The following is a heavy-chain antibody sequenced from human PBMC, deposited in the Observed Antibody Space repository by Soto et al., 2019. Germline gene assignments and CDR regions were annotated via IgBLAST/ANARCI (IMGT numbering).Heavy chain of an antibody. D-gene: IGHD2-2*01. CDR3: ARDWTDIVVVPAAMPNDAFDI. Sequence: PGGSLRLSCAASGFTFSDYYMSWIRQAPGKGLEWVSYISSSGSTIYYADSVKGRFTISRDNAKNSLYLQMNSLRAEDTAVYYCARDWTDIVVVPAAMPNDAFDIWGQGTMVTVSS. CDR1: GFTFSDYY. J-gene: IGHJ3*02. V-gene: IGHV3-11*01. CDR2: ISSSGSTI.